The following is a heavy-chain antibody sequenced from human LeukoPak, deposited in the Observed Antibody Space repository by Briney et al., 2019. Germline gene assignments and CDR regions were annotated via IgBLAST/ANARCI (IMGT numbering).Heavy chain of an antibody. CDR2: IYHSGST. CDR3: ARSLIGSWAITMVRGPPGDYFDY. Sequence: SETLSLTCTVSGYSISSGYYWGWIRQPPGKGLEWIGSIYHSGSTYYNPSLKSRVTISVDTSKNQFSLKLSSVTAADTAVYYCARSLIGSWAITMVRGPPGDYFDYWGQGTLVTVSS. CDR1: GYSISSGYY. V-gene: IGHV4-38-2*02. D-gene: IGHD3-10*01. J-gene: IGHJ4*02.